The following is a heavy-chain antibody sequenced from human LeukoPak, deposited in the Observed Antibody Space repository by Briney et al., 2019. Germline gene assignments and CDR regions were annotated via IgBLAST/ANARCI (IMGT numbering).Heavy chain of an antibody. V-gene: IGHV3-20*04. CDR3: ASGAGTEVFVY. CDR1: GFTFDDYG. D-gene: IGHD6-13*01. Sequence: GGSLILSCAASGFTFDDYGMSWVRQAPGKGLEWVSGINWNGGSTGYADSVKGRFTISRDNAKNSLYLQMNSLRAEDTALYYCASGAGTEVFVYWGQGTLVTVSS. CDR2: INWNGGST. J-gene: IGHJ4*02.